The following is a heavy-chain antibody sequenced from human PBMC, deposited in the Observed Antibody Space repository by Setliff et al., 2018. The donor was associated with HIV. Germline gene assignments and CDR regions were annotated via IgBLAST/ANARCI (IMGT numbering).Heavy chain of an antibody. J-gene: IGHJ6*02. D-gene: IGHD3-22*01. V-gene: IGHV1-2*02. CDR2: IYPNTGGT. CDR1: GYTFTDYY. Sequence: GASVKVSCKASGYTFTDYYIHWVRQAPGQGLEWMGWIYPNTGGTNYAQKFQGRVTMTRDTSTSTVYMELSSLRSDDTAVYYCAREIGDYYDSSGYYPPTDYYYGMDVWGQGTTVTVSS. CDR3: AREIGDYYDSSGYYPPTDYYYGMDV.